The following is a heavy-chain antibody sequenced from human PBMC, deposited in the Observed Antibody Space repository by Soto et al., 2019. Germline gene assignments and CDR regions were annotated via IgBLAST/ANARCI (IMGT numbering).Heavy chain of an antibody. CDR3: AKGPEQLVHGVFDY. Sequence: EVQLLESGGGLVQPGGALRLSCAASGVTFSSYAMSRVRQAPGKGLEWDSAISGSGGGTYYADSVKGRFTISRDNSKNTLNLQMNSLRAEDTAVYYCAKGPEQLVHGVFDYWGQGTLVTVFS. V-gene: IGHV3-23*01. CDR2: ISGSGGGT. CDR1: GVTFSSYA. J-gene: IGHJ4*02. D-gene: IGHD6-6*01.